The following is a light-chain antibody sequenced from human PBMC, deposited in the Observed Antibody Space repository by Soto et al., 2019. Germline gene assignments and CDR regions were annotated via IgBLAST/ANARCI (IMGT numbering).Light chain of an antibody. CDR2: GAS. CDR3: QQYNNWPPAT. V-gene: IGKV3-20*01. J-gene: IGKJ5*01. CDR1: QSVSSSY. Sequence: ILLTQSPGTLSLSPWERATLSCRASQSVSSSYLAWYQQKPGQAPRLLIYGASSRATGIPDRFSGSGSGTDFTLTISRLEPEDFAVYYCQQYNNWPPATFGQGTRLEIK.